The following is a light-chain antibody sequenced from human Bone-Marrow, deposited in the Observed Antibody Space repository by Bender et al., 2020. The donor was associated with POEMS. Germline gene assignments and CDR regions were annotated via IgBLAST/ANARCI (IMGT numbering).Light chain of an antibody. Sequence: QSALTQPRSVSGSPGQSVTISCTGTSSDVGGYNYVSWYQQHPGKAPKLMIYEVSKRPSGVSNRFSGSKSGNTASLTISGLQAEDEADYFCCSYAGSSPVVFGGGTKLTVL. CDR2: EVS. CDR1: SSDVGGYNY. V-gene: IGLV2-11*01. CDR3: CSYAGSSPVV. J-gene: IGLJ2*01.